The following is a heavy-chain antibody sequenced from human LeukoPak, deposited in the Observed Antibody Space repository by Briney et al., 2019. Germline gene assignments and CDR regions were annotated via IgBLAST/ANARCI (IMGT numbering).Heavy chain of an antibody. CDR3: ARDNLSNALDV. Sequence: SETLSLTCSVSGMSITSRHYWGWIRQPPGKGLEWIGSTSHSDSPYYNPSLKSRVTISVDTSKNQFSLKLSSVTAADTAVYYCARDNLSNALDVWGKGTTVTVSS. CDR1: GMSITSRHY. J-gene: IGHJ6*04. D-gene: IGHD4-11*01. CDR2: TSHSDSP. V-gene: IGHV4-38-2*02.